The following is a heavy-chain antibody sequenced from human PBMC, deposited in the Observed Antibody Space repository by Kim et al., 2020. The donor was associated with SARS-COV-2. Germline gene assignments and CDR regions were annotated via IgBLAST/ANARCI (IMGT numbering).Heavy chain of an antibody. D-gene: IGHD3-16*01. CDR1: DASISSDTW. Sequence: SETLSLTCAVSDASISSDTWWSWVRQPPGKGLEWIGEVYHSGSTNYNPSLKTRVSISVDKSTNQFSLRLSPVTAADTAVYFCARAVWGARVFDVWSQG. V-gene: IGHV4-4*02. CDR3: ARAVWGARVFDV. J-gene: IGHJ4*02. CDR2: VYHSGST.